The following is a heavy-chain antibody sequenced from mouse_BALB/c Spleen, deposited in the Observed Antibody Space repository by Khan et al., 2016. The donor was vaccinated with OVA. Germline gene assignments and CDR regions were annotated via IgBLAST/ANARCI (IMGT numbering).Heavy chain of an antibody. CDR3: VRGGITTGYFDY. CDR1: GYTFTSYW. V-gene: IGHV1-87*01. D-gene: IGHD1-1*01. J-gene: IGHJ2*01. CDR2: IYPGDGNT. Sequence: VQLKQSGTELARPGASVKLSCKASGYTFTSYWMQWVKQRPGQGLEWIGAIYPGDGNTRYTQKFKGKATLTADKSSSTAYMQLSSLASEDSAVYFCVRGGITTGYFDYWGQGTTRTVSS.